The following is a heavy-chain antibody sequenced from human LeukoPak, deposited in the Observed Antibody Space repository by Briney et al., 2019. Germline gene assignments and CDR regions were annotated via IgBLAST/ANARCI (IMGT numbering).Heavy chain of an antibody. Sequence: GGSLRLSCAASGFTFSTYAMHWVRQSPGKGLEYISAFSYDGSSTYYANSVKGRFTISRDNSKNTLYLQMGSLRAEDMAVYYCARSRYCSTITCYTSPNWFDPWGQGTLVTVSS. D-gene: IGHD2-2*02. V-gene: IGHV3-64*01. CDR2: FSYDGSST. J-gene: IGHJ5*02. CDR3: ARSRYCSTITCYTSPNWFDP. CDR1: GFTFSTYA.